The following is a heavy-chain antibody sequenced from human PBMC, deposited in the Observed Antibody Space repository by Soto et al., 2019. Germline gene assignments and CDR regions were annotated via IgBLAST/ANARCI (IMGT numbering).Heavy chain of an antibody. V-gene: IGHV3-21*01. D-gene: IGHD3-10*01. CDR2: ISSSSSYI. CDR1: GFTFSSYS. J-gene: IGHJ4*02. Sequence: EVQLVESGGGLVKPGGSLRLSCAASGFTFSSYSMNWVRQAPGKGLEWVSSISSSSSYIYYADSVKGRFTISRDNAKNSLYLQMSSLRAEDTAVYYCARDLNPGVYYWGQGTLVTVSS. CDR3: ARDLNPGVYY.